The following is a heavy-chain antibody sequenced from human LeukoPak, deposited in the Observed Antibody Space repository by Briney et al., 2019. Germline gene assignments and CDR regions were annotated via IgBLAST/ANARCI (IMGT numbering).Heavy chain of an antibody. Sequence: ASVKVSCKASGHSFTSCDINWVRQPTGQGLEWMGWMNPNSGNTGYAQKFQGRVTMTRNTSISTAYMELSSLRSEDTAVYYCARSPKYYYDSSGYYGMDVWGQGTTVTVSS. J-gene: IGHJ6*02. V-gene: IGHV1-8*01. CDR1: GHSFTSCD. CDR3: ARSPKYYYDSSGYYGMDV. CDR2: MNPNSGNT. D-gene: IGHD3-22*01.